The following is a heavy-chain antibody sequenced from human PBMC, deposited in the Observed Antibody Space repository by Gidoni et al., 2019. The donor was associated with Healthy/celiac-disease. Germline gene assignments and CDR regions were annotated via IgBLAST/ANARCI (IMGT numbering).Heavy chain of an antibody. Sequence: EVQLVQSGAEVKTPGESLKISCKGSGYSFTSYWIGWVRQMPGKGLEWMGIIYPGDSDTRYSPSFQGQVTISADKSISTAYLQWSSLKASDTAMYYCARHGLWFGELSIAHGMDVWSQGTTVTVSS. CDR2: IYPGDSDT. CDR1: GYSFTSYW. D-gene: IGHD3-10*01. CDR3: ARHGLWFGELSIAHGMDV. V-gene: IGHV5-51*01. J-gene: IGHJ6*02.